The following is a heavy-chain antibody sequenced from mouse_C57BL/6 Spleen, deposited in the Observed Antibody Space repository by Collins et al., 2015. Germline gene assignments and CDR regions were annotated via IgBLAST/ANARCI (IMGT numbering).Heavy chain of an antibody. D-gene: IGHD1-1*01. J-gene: IGHJ4*01. CDR3: ARLVATDAMDY. V-gene: IGHV1-82*01. CDR2: IYPGDGDT. CDR1: GYAFSSSW. Sequence: QVQLQQSGPEPVKPGASVRISCKASGYAFSSSWMNWVKQRPGKGLEWIGRIYPGDGDTNYNGKFKGKATLTADKSSSTAYMQLSSLTSEDSAVYFCARLVATDAMDYWGQGTSVTVSS.